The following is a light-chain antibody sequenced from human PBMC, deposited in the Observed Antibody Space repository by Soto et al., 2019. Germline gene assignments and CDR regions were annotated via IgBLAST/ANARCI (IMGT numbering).Light chain of an antibody. CDR1: QSVRSY. V-gene: IGKV3-11*01. CDR3: QQRSNWPLT. J-gene: IGKJ4*01. CDR2: DAS. Sequence: EIVLTQSPATLSWSPGERATLSCRASQSVRSYLAWYQQRPGQAPRLLIYDASNRVAGIPARFSGSGSGTDFTLTISSLEPEDFAVYYCQQRSNWPLTFGGGTKVEIK.